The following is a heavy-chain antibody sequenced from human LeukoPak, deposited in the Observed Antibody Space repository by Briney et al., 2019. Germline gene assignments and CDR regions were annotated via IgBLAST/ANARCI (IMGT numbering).Heavy chain of an antibody. D-gene: IGHD3-22*01. CDR1: GGSFSGYY. Sequence: SETLSLTCAVYGGSFSGYYWSWIRQPPGKRLEWIGEINHSGSTNYNPSLKSRVTISVDTSKNQFSLKLSSVTAADTAVYYCARGFLYYYDSSGHSGFDYWGQGTLVTVSS. CDR3: ARGFLYYYDSSGHSGFDY. J-gene: IGHJ4*02. V-gene: IGHV4-34*01. CDR2: INHSGST.